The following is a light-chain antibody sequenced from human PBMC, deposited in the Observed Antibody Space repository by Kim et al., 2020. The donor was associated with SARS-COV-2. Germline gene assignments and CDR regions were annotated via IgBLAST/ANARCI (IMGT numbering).Light chain of an antibody. V-gene: IGKV3-20*01. CDR1: QSVSSSY. J-gene: IGKJ1*01. Sequence: EIVLMQSPGTLSLSPGERATLSCRASQSVSSSYFAWYQQKPGQAPRLLIYGASSRATGIPDRFSGSGSGTDFTLTISRLEPEDFAVYYCQQYCCSPWTFGQGTKVDIK. CDR2: GAS. CDR3: QQYCCSPWT.